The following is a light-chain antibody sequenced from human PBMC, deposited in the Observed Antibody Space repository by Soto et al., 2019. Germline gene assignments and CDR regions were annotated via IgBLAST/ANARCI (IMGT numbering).Light chain of an antibody. V-gene: IGLV2-8*01. Sequence: QSALTQPPSASGSPGQSVTISCTGTSSDVGAYNYVSWYQQHPGKAPKVLIYEVVKRPSGVPDRFSGSKSGNTASLTVSGLQAEDDSDYYCLSYAGSNAWVFGGGTKLTVL. CDR1: SSDVGAYNY. CDR3: LSYAGSNAWV. CDR2: EVV. J-gene: IGLJ3*02.